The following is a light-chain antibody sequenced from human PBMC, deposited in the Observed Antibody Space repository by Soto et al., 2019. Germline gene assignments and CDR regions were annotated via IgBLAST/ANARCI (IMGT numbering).Light chain of an antibody. V-gene: IGKV1-33*01. Sequence: DIQMTQSPSSLSASVGDRVTITCQASQDISNYLNWYQQKPGKAPKLLIYDASNLETGVPSRFSGSGSGKDFTFTISSLQPEDIATYYCQQYDNLLLTFGGGTKVDIK. CDR1: QDISNY. J-gene: IGKJ4*01. CDR3: QQYDNLLLT. CDR2: DAS.